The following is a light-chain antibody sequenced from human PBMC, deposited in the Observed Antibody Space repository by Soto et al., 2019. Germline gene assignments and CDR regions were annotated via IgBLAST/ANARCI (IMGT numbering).Light chain of an antibody. J-gene: IGKJ4*01. CDR1: QSVSNN. V-gene: IGKV3-15*01. CDR2: GAS. Sequence: EKVMTQSPATLSVSPGEGATLSCRASQSVSNNLAWYQQKPGQAPRLLIYGASTRAAGIPARFSGSGSGTEFTLTISSLHSEDFAVYYCQQYGSSRLTFGGGTKVEIK. CDR3: QQYGSSRLT.